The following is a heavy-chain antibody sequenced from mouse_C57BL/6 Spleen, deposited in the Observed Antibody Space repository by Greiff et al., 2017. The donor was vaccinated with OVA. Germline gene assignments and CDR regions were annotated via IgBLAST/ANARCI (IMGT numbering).Heavy chain of an antibody. Sequence: VKLMESGAELARPGASVKMSCKASGYTFTSYTMHWVKQRPGQGLEWIGYINPSSGYTKYNQKFKDKATLTADKSSSTAYMQLSSLTSEDSAVYYCAREGWLLRFAYWGQGTLVTVSA. J-gene: IGHJ3*01. CDR2: INPSSGYT. V-gene: IGHV1-4*01. CDR1: GYTFTSYT. CDR3: AREGWLLRFAY. D-gene: IGHD2-3*01.